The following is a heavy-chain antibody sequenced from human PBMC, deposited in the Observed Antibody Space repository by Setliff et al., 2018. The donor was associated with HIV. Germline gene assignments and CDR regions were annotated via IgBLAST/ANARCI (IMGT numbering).Heavy chain of an antibody. J-gene: IGHJ4*01. CDR2: IYYSGST. CDR3: ARDSRWLQFPYFDS. CDR1: AGSFTSGNYF. V-gene: IGHV4-39*07. Sequence: SETLSLTCNVSAGSFTSGNYFWAWVRQPPGKGLEWIGSIYYSGSTNYNPSFKSRVTISADTSKNQFSLKLSSVTAADTAVYYCARDSRWLQFPYFDSWGQGTPVTVSS. D-gene: IGHD5-12*01.